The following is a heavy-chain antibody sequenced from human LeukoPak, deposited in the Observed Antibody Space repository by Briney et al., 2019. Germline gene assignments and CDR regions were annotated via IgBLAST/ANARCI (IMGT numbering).Heavy chain of an antibody. CDR1: GYTFTGYY. J-gene: IGHJ4*02. V-gene: IGHV1-2*02. Sequence: GASVKVSCKASGYTFTGYYMHWVRQAPGQGLEWMGWINPNSGGTNYAQKFQGRVTMTRDTSISTAYMELSRLRSDDTAVYYCARDPPNCSGGSCYDYWGQGTLVTVSS. D-gene: IGHD2-15*01. CDR2: INPNSGGT. CDR3: ARDPPNCSGGSCYDY.